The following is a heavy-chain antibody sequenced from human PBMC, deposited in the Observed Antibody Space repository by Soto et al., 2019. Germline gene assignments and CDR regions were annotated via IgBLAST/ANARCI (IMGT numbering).Heavy chain of an antibody. CDR2: ISSSSSTI. CDR3: ASQSSEWLLFAS. D-gene: IGHD5-12*01. CDR1: GFTFSSYS. J-gene: IGHJ4*02. Sequence: LRLSCAASGFTFSSYSMNWVRQAPGKGLEWVSYISSSSSTIYYADSVKGRFTISRGNAKNSLYLQMNSLRAEDTAVYYCASQSSEWLLFASWGQGTLVTVSS. V-gene: IGHV3-48*01.